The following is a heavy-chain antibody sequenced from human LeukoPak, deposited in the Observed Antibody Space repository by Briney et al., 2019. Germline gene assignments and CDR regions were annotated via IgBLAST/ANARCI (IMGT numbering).Heavy chain of an antibody. D-gene: IGHD1-1*01. J-gene: IGHJ4*02. V-gene: IGHV3-33*08. CDR3: AGDGYNFVDY. Sequence: PGRSLRLSCVAAGFMFSGYSLHWVRQAPSKGLEGVALISHDGDNRFYADSVKGRFTISRDNSRNTLYLEMSSLRAEDTAVYYCAGDGYNFVDYWGQGTLVTVSS. CDR1: GFMFSGYS. CDR2: ISHDGDNR.